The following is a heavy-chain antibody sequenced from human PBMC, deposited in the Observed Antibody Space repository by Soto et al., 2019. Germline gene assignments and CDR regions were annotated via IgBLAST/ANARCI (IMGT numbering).Heavy chain of an antibody. V-gene: IGHV3-7*03. CDR2: INQDGGEK. D-gene: IGHD5-18*01. CDR3: ARWIQKRLSEDDC. J-gene: IGHJ6*02. Sequence: GGSLSLSCAGSGFPFSKYWMTWVRQAPGKGLGWVASINQDGGEKHHVDSVKGRFTISRDNAKNSVYLQMDSLRPADTAVYYCARWIQKRLSEDDCWGQGTKIVFSS. CDR1: GFPFSKYW.